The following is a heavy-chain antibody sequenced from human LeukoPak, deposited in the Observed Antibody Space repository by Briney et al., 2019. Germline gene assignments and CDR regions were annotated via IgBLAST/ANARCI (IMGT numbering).Heavy chain of an antibody. D-gene: IGHD4-23*01. CDR1: GFTFSSYE. J-gene: IGHJ4*02. Sequence: PGGSLRLSCAASGFTFSSYEMNWVRQAPGKGLEWVSYISSSGSTIYYADSVKGRFTISRDNAKNSLYLQMNSLRAEDTAVYYCARTYDHDYGGNGIDYWGQGTLVTVSS. CDR3: ARTYDHDYGGNGIDY. V-gene: IGHV3-48*03. CDR2: ISSSGSTI.